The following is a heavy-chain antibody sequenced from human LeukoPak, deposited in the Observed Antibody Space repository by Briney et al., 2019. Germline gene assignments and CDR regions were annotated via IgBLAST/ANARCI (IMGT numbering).Heavy chain of an antibody. CDR3: ARDVWQHLIREDWFDP. CDR1: AYTFTGDY. CDR2: INPNSGDT. Sequence: ASVKVSCKGSAYTFTGDYIHWVRQAPGQGLEWMGWINPNSGDTKYAQKFQGRVTMTRDTSIRTAYMELSRLRSDDTAVYYCARDVWQHLIREDWFDPWGQGTLVTVSS. D-gene: IGHD3-16*01. J-gene: IGHJ5*02. V-gene: IGHV1-2*02.